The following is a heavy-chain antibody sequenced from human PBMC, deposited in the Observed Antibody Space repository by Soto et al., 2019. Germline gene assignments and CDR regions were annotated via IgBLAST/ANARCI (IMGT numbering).Heavy chain of an antibody. D-gene: IGHD3-22*01. CDR1: GGSISSGGYY. CDR3: ARVGPRNYYDCGGHYYYFAY. CDR2: IYYIGST. Sequence: SETLSLTCTVSGGSISSGGYYWSWIRQHPGKGLEWIGYIYYIGSTYYNPSLKSRVTISVDTSKNQFSLKLSSVTAADTAVYYCARVGPRNYYDCGGHYYYFAYWGQGTLVTGSS. V-gene: IGHV4-31*03. J-gene: IGHJ4*02.